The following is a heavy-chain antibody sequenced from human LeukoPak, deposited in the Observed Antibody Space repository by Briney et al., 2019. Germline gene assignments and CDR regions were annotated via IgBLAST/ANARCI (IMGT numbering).Heavy chain of an antibody. D-gene: IGHD1-1*01. CDR3: ARRGYNWNDAVDY. V-gene: IGHV4-59*08. Sequence: SETLSLTCDVSGGSISSYYWIWIRQPPGMGLEWIGHFYSTGSTSYNPSLKSRVTISVDTSKNQFSLKLSSVTAADTAVYYCARRGYNWNDAVDYWGQGTLVTVSS. CDR2: FYSTGST. J-gene: IGHJ4*02. CDR1: GGSISSYY.